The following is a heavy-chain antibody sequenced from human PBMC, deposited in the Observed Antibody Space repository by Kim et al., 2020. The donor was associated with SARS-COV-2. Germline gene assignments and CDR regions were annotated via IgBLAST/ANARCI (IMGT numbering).Heavy chain of an antibody. CDR3: VKSTARASYNWFDP. CDR2: ILPVFRRT. D-gene: IGHD6-6*01. CDR1: GGTFSTYG. J-gene: IGHJ5*02. Sequence: SVKVSCQASGGTFSTYGLSWVRLAPGQGLEWLGGILPVFRRTNYAEKFQDRLTITADESTSTTYMELSSLTSEDTAVYYCVKSTARASYNWFDPWGQGT. V-gene: IGHV1-69*13.